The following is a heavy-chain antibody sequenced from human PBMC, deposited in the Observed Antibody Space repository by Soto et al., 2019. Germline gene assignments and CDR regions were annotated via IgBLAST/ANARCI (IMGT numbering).Heavy chain of an antibody. J-gene: IGHJ6*02. V-gene: IGHV3-33*01. CDR1: GFTLSSYG. Sequence: GGSLRLSCAASGFTLSSYGMHWVRQAPGKGLEWVAVIWYDGSNKYYADSVKGRFTISRDNSKNTLYLQMNSLRAEDTAVYYCARDPIRHKYYYYGMDVWGQGTTVTVSS. CDR3: ARDPIRHKYYYYGMDV. CDR2: IWYDGSNK. D-gene: IGHD3-3*01.